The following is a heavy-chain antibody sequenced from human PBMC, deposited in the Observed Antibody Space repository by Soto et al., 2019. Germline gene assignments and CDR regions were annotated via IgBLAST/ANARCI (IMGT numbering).Heavy chain of an antibody. J-gene: IGHJ5*02. Sequence: GESLKISCKGSGYSFTSYWISWVRQMPGKGLEWMGRIDPSDSYTNYSPSFQGHVTISADKSISTAYLQWSSLKASDTAMYYCARPGIAAPGPGGWFDPWGQGTLLTVSS. CDR3: ARPGIAAPGPGGWFDP. CDR2: IDPSDSYT. CDR1: GYSFTSYW. D-gene: IGHD6-13*01. V-gene: IGHV5-10-1*01.